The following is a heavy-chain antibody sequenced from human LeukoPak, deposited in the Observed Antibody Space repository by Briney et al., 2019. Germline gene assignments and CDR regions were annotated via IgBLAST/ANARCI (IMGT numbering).Heavy chain of an antibody. CDR1: GDSISSYY. V-gene: IGHV4-59*01. D-gene: IGHD1-26*01. Sequence: KASETLSLTCTVSGDSISSYYWSWIRQPPGKGLEWIGYIYYSGSTKYNPSLKSRVSISVDTSKNQFSLKLNSVTAADTAVYYCASSNSGSYNDAFGIWGQGTMVTVSS. J-gene: IGHJ3*02. CDR3: ASSNSGSYNDAFGI. CDR2: IYYSGST.